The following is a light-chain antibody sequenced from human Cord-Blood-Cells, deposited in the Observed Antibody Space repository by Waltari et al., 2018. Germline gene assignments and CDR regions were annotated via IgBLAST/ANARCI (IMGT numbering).Light chain of an antibody. J-gene: IGLJ3*02. CDR1: SSDVGGYNY. CDR3: SSYTSSSTLV. Sequence: QSALTQPASASGSPGQSITISCTGTSSDVGGYNYVSWYQQHPGKAPKLMIYEGSSRPAGVSNRFAGSKSGNTASLTISGLQAEDEADYYCSSYTSSSTLVFGGGTKLTVL. V-gene: IGLV2-14*01. CDR2: EGS.